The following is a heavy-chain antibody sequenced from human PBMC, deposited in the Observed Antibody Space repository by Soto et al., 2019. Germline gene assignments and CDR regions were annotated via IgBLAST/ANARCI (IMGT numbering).Heavy chain of an antibody. D-gene: IGHD2-15*01. CDR3: ARTYCSGGSCYFDY. J-gene: IGHJ4*02. V-gene: IGHV2-70*01. Sequence: SGPTLVNPTQTLTLTCTFSGFSLSTSGMCVSWIRQPPGKALEWLALIDWDDDKYYSTSLKARLTISKDTSKNQVVLTMTNMDPVDTATYYCARTYCSGGSCYFDYWGQGTLVTVSS. CDR2: IDWDDDK. CDR1: GFSLSTSGMC.